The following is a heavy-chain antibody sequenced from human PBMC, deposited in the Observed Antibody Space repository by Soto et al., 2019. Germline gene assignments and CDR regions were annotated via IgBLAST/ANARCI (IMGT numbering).Heavy chain of an antibody. V-gene: IGHV4-31*03. D-gene: IGHD6-13*01. CDR2: IYYSGST. J-gene: IGHJ5*02. CDR1: GGSISSGGYY. CDR3: ARLAQQLTWFDP. Sequence: SETLSLTCTVSGGSISSGGYYWSWIRQHPGKGLEWIGYIYYSGSTYYNPSLKSRVTLSVDTSKNQFSLKLSSVTAADTAVYYCARLAQQLTWFDPWGQGTLVTVSS.